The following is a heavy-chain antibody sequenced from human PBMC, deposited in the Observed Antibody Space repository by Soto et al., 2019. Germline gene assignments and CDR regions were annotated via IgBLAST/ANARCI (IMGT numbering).Heavy chain of an antibody. CDR2: ISYDGSNK. D-gene: IGHD3-10*01. J-gene: IGHJ4*02. CDR3: VLWPPYYFDY. V-gene: IGHV3-30*03. CDR1: GFTFSSYG. Sequence: PGGSLRLSCAASGFTFSSYGMHWVRQAPGKGLEWVAVISYDGSNKYYADSVKGRFTISRDNSKNTLYLQMNSLRAEDTAVYYCVLWPPYYFDYWGQGTLVTVSS.